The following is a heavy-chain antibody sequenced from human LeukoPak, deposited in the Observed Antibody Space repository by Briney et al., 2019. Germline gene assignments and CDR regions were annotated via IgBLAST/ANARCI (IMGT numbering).Heavy chain of an antibody. CDR3: ARNGYGSGSSPNWFDP. J-gene: IGHJ5*02. CDR1: RDSVSSNSAA. CDR2: TYYRSKWYN. Sequence: SQTLSLTCAISRDSVSSNSAAWNWIRQSPSRGLEWLGRTYYRSKWYNDYAVSVKSRITINPDTSKNQFSLQLNSVTPEDTAVYYCARNGYGSGSSPNWFDPWGQGTLVTVSS. V-gene: IGHV6-1*01. D-gene: IGHD3-10*01.